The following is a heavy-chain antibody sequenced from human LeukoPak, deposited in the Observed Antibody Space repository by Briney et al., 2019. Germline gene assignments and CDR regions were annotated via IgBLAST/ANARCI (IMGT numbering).Heavy chain of an antibody. D-gene: IGHD3-16*01. Sequence: GGSLRLSYAASGFTFSSYWINWVRQAPGKGLEWVAKIKQDGSEKYYVDSVKGRFTISRDNAKNSLYLQMNSLRAEDTAVYYCANHRWGYGMDVWGQGTTVTVSS. V-gene: IGHV3-7*01. J-gene: IGHJ6*02. CDR2: IKQDGSEK. CDR1: GFTFSSYW. CDR3: ANHRWGYGMDV.